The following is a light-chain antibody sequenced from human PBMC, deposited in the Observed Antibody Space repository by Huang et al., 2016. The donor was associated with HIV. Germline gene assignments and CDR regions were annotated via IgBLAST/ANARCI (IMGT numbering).Light chain of an antibody. CDR1: QDIAKF. V-gene: IGKV1-33*01. CDR3: QQYDSLPPGT. J-gene: IGKJ1*01. Sequence: DIQMTQSPSSLSASVGDRVTITCQASQDIAKFLNWYQQKPGQAPKLLIYDASTLQIGVPSRFSGSGAGTDFFFTISSLQPEDIATYYCQQYDSLPPGTFGQGTKVEI. CDR2: DAS.